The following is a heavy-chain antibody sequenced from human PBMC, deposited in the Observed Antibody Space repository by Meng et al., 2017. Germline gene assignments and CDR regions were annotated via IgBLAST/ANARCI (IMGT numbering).Heavy chain of an antibody. D-gene: IGHD6-13*01. J-gene: IGHJ4*02. Sequence: VQLLVSWGGVVKPGGSLRLSCVASGLRFTDAWMRWVSQAPGKGLEWVGRIERKSDGGTIYYAAPVKGRFTISRDDSKNTLYLQMDSLINEDTAVYFCATGAAAADHWGQGTLVTVSS. CDR3: ATGAAAADH. CDR1: GLRFTDAW. V-gene: IGHV3-15*04. CDR2: IERKSDGGTI.